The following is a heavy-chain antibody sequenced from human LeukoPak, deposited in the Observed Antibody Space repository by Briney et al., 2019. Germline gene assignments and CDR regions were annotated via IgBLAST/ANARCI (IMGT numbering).Heavy chain of an antibody. CDR3: ATHQGYCTNGVGQLDY. V-gene: IGHV1-69*05. D-gene: IGHD2-8*01. CDR1: GGTFSSYA. CDR2: IIPIFGTA. Sequence: SVKVSCKASGGTFSSYAISWVRQAPGQGLEWMGGIIPIFGTANYAQKFQGSVTITTDESPSTAYMELSSLRSEDTAVYYCATHQGYCTNGVGQLDYWGQGTLVTVSS. J-gene: IGHJ4*02.